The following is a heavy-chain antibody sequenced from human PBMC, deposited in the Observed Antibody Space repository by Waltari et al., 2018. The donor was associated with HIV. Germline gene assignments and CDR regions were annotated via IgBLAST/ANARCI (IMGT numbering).Heavy chain of an antibody. CDR2: KKTKGDGGAT. V-gene: IGHV3-15*01. Sequence: EVQLVESGGDLLKPGGCLRLSCAASGFTLNSVWMSWVRQAPGKGREWVGRKKTKGDGGATDDAAAVKGRFTISRDDSKNTVYLQMNSLKIEDTAVYYCTSEEDYGSGSHYDYWGQGTLVTVSS. CDR1: GFTLNSVW. J-gene: IGHJ4*02. CDR3: TSEEDYGSGSHYDY. D-gene: IGHD3-10*01.